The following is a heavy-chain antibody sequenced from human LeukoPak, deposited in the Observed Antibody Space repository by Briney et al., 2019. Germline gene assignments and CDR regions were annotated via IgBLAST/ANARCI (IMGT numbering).Heavy chain of an antibody. D-gene: IGHD6-19*01. V-gene: IGHV3-15*01. CDR3: TTDRGWYYFDY. J-gene: IGHJ4*02. Sequence: PGGSLRLSCAASGFTFSNAWMSWVRQARGKGLEWVGRIKSKTDGSTTDYAAAEKCRFTISRDDSKNTLYLQMNSLKTEDTAVYYCTTDRGWYYFDYWGQGTLVTVSS. CDR2: IKSKTDGSTT. CDR1: GFTFSNAW.